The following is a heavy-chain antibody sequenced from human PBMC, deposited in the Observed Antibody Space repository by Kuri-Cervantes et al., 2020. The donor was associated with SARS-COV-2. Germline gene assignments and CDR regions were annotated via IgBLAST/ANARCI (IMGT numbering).Heavy chain of an antibody. CDR3: ARVSSMYLPTYYFDF. Sequence: ASVKVSCKASGYTLNTFGITWVRQAPGQGLEWMGRSSAYSDDTSSAEKFKGRVTMTQDTSTNTAYMEITDLGSDDTAIYFCARVSSMYLPTYYFDFWGQGSLVTVSS. V-gene: IGHV1-18*01. CDR1: GYTLNTFG. CDR2: SSAYSDDT. D-gene: IGHD2-8*01. J-gene: IGHJ4*02.